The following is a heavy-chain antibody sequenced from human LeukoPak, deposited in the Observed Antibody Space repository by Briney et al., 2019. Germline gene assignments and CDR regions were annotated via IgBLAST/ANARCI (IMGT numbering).Heavy chain of an antibody. CDR2: ISGGGGST. V-gene: IGHV3-23*01. CDR1: GFTFSSYA. Sequence: GGSLRLSCAASGFTFSSYAMSWVRQAPGKGLEWVSAISGGGGSTYYADSVKGRFTISRDNSKNTLYLQMNSLRAEDTAVYYCAKSSTYSSGLYFDYWGQGTLVTVSS. D-gene: IGHD6-19*01. J-gene: IGHJ4*02. CDR3: AKSSTYSSGLYFDY.